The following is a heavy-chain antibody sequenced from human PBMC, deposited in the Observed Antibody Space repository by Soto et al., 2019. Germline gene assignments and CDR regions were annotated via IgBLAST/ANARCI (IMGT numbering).Heavy chain of an antibody. Sequence: GGSLRLSCAASGFTFNTYAMTWVRQAPGEGLQWVSAISSSGDNTFYADFVKGRFTISRDNSKSTLYLQMNRLTAEDTAVYYCARNTIPHPHYWGPGSLVTVSS. CDR3: ARNTIPHPHY. CDR2: ISSSGDNT. CDR1: GFTFNTYA. D-gene: IGHD1-1*01. V-gene: IGHV3-23*01. J-gene: IGHJ4*02.